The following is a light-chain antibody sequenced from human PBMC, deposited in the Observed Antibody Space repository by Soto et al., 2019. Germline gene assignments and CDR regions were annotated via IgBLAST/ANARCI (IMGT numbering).Light chain of an antibody. CDR1: QSVSSSS. Sequence: EIVLTQSPGTLSLSPGERATLSCRASQSVSSSSLAWYQQKPVQAPRLLIYGASSRATGIPDRFGGSGSGTDFTLTISRLEPEDFAVYYCQQYGSSPRTFGGGTKVEIK. CDR3: QQYGSSPRT. CDR2: GAS. J-gene: IGKJ4*01. V-gene: IGKV3-20*01.